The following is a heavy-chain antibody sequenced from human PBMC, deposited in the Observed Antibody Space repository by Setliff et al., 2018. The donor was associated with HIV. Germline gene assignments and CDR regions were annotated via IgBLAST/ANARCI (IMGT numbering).Heavy chain of an antibody. CDR3: ARHAVPHYYDSSGPS. V-gene: IGHV4-39*07. D-gene: IGHD3-22*01. Sequence: SETLSLTCTVSGGSISSSSYYWGWICQSPGKGLEWIGNIYSGGTTYYNSSLRSRVTISVDTSKNQFSLKLNSVTAADTAVYYCARHAVPHYYDSSGPSWGPGTLVTVSS. CDR1: GGSISSSSYY. CDR2: IYSGGTT. J-gene: IGHJ5*02.